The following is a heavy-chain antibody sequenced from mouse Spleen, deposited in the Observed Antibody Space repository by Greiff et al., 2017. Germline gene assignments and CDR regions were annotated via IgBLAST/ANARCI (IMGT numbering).Heavy chain of an antibody. CDR3: ARAGDNYAMDY. V-gene: IGHV1-55*01. CDR2: IYPGSGST. Sequence: VQLQQPGAELVKPGASVKMSCKASGYTFTSYWITWVKQRPGQGLEWIGDIYPGSGSTNYNEKFKSKATLTVDTTSSTAYMQLSSLTSEDSAVYYCARAGDNYAMDYWGQGTSVTVSS. J-gene: IGHJ4*01. CDR1: GYTFTSYW.